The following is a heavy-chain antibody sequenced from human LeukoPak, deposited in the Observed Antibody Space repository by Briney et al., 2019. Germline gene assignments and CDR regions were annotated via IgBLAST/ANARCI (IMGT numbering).Heavy chain of an antibody. CDR2: ISSSGSTI. D-gene: IGHD6-13*01. V-gene: IGHV3-48*03. Sequence: GGSLRLSCAASGFTFSSYEMNWVRQAPGKGLEWVSYISSSGSTIYYADSVKGRFTISRDNAKNSLYLQMNSLRAEDTAVYYCARGGSAAAGHFDYWGQGTLVTVSS. J-gene: IGHJ4*02. CDR3: ARGGSAAAGHFDY. CDR1: GFTFSSYE.